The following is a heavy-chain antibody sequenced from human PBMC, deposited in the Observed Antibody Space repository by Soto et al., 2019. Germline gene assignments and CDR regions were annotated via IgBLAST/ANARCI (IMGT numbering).Heavy chain of an antibody. CDR1: GFTFSSYA. CDR3: AKDPTPHTYYYDSQPFFAFDI. D-gene: IGHD3-22*01. J-gene: IGHJ3*02. CDR2: ISGSGGST. V-gene: IGHV3-23*01. Sequence: GGSLRLSCAASGFTFSSYAMSWVRQAPGKGLEWVSAISGSGGSTYYADSVKGRFTISRDNSKNTLYLQMNSLRAEDTAVYYCAKDPTPHTYYYDSQPFFAFDIWGQGTMVTVSS.